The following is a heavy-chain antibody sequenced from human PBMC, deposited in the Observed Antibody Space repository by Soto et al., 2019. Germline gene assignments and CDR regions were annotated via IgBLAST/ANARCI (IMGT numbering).Heavy chain of an antibody. V-gene: IGHV4-61*01. Sequence: QVQLQESGPGLVKPSETLSLTCTVSGGSVSSGSYYWSWIRQPPGKGLEWIGDIYYRGSTNYNPFLKGGVTLPVDTSQDQFSLKLSSVTAAETAVYYCARDTRGYSRSWYFDYYYYVMDVWGQGTTVTVSS. CDR1: GGSVSSGSYY. CDR2: IYYRGST. J-gene: IGHJ6*02. CDR3: ARDTRGYSRSWYFDYYYYVMDV. D-gene: IGHD6-13*01.